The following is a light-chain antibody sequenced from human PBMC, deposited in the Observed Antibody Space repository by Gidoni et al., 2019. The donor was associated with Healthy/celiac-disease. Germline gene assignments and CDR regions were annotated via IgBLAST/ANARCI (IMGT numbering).Light chain of an antibody. CDR1: QCLLHSNGYNY. V-gene: IGKV2-28*01. Sequence: DIVMTQSPLSLPVTPGEPASISCRPRQCLLHSNGYNYLDWYQQKPGQSPQLLIYVGSTRATGVPDRFSGSGSGTDFTLTISRVEAEDVGVYYCMQSIQTPRTFGQGTKVEIK. J-gene: IGKJ1*01. CDR2: VGS. CDR3: MQSIQTPRT.